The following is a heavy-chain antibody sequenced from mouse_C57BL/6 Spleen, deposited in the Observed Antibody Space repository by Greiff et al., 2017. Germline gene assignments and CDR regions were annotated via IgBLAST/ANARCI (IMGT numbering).Heavy chain of an antibody. J-gene: IGHJ1*03. V-gene: IGHV5-9-1*02. Sequence: EVKLMESGEGLVKPGGSLKLSCAASGFTFSSYAMSWVRQTPEKRLEWVAYISSGGDYIYYADTVKGRFTISRDNARNTLYLQMSSLKSEDTAMYYCTRDYYGSSAQWYFDVWGTGTTVTVSS. CDR3: TRDYYGSSAQWYFDV. D-gene: IGHD1-1*01. CDR1: GFTFSSYA. CDR2: ISSGGDYI.